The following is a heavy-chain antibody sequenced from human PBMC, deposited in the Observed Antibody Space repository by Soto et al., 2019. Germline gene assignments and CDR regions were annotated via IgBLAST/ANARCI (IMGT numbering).Heavy chain of an antibody. V-gene: IGHV3-30*03. Sequence: PGGSLRLSCVASGFTFSNYAMHWVRQAPGKGLEWVAIVSYDGDNEYYADSVRGRFFISRDNSRNTLYLQTSSLRHEDTAVYYCARDLHAGHGDYDYYGMDVWGQGTTVTVSS. CDR1: GFTFSNYA. D-gene: IGHD4-17*01. CDR2: VSYDGDNE. CDR3: ARDLHAGHGDYDYYGMDV. J-gene: IGHJ6*02.